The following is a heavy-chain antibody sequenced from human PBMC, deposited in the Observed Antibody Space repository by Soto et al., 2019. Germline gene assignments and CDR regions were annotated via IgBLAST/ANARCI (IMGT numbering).Heavy chain of an antibody. Sequence: ASVKVSCKASGYTFTSYGISWVRQAPGQGPEWMGWISAYNGNTNYAQKLQGRVTMTTDTSTSTAYMELRSLRSDDTAVYYCARGFDFWSGYYRANDAFDIWGQGTMVTVSS. CDR1: GYTFTSYG. J-gene: IGHJ3*02. D-gene: IGHD3-3*01. V-gene: IGHV1-18*01. CDR2: ISAYNGNT. CDR3: ARGFDFWSGYYRANDAFDI.